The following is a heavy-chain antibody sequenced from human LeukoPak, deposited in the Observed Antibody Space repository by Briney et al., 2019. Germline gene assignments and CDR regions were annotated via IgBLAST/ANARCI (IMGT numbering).Heavy chain of an antibody. D-gene: IGHD3-10*01. CDR1: GGSMSGFF. Sequence: SETLSLTCSVSGGSMSGFFWTWIRQPPGKELEWVGSIYYSGSTTKYNPSLKSRVTISVDMSKSQFSLQLSSATAADTAVYYCARTSRHYYGSGSNLTPWPAGMDVWGQGTTVTVSS. CDR3: ARTSRHYYGSGSNLTPWPAGMDV. V-gene: IGHV4-59*01. J-gene: IGHJ6*02. CDR2: IYYSGST.